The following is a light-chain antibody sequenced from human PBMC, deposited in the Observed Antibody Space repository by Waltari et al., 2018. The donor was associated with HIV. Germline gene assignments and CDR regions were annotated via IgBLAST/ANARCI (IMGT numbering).Light chain of an antibody. J-gene: IGKJ4*01. CDR3: QQFHLLPLT. CDR2: DAS. CDR1: QDIGSH. V-gene: IGKV1-33*01. Sequence: DLQMTQSPSSLSLAVGDKITITCQTSQDIGSHLNWYQQNPGKAPQLLIHDASDLQAGVPSRFAGGGSGSNFSFTITSLQPEDLAIYYCQQFHLLPLTFGGGTRIQIK.